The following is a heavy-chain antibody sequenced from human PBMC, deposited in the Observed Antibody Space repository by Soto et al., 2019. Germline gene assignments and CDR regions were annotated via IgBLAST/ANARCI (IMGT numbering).Heavy chain of an antibody. CDR1: GFTFSSYG. J-gene: IGHJ6*02. CDR2: ISYDGSNK. CDR3: ASEGVMITFGGVITRYYYYYSGMDV. V-gene: IGHV3-30*03. D-gene: IGHD3-16*02. Sequence: GGSLRLSCAASGFTFSSYGMHWVRQAPGKGLEWVAVISYDGSNKYYADPVKGRFTISRDNSKNTLYLQMNSLRAEDTAVYYCASEGVMITFGGVITRYYYYYSGMDVWGQGTTVTVSS.